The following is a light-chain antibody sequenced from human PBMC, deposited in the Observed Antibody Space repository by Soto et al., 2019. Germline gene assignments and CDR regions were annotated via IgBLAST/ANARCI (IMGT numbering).Light chain of an antibody. J-gene: IGKJ4*01. V-gene: IGKV3-15*01. CDR1: QSVSSN. CDR3: QQYNNWPALT. Sequence: EIVMTQSPATLSVSQGERATLSCRASQSVSSNLAWYQQKPGQAPRLLIYGASTRATGIPARFSGSGSGTEFTLTISSLQSEDFAVYYCQQYNNWPALTFGGGTKVDIK. CDR2: GAS.